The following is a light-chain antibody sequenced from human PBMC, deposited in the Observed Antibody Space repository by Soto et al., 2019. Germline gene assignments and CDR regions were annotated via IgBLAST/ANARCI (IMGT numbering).Light chain of an antibody. CDR3: QSYDSRLSGWL. CDR2: GNT. Sequence: QSVLTQPPSVSGAPGQRVTISCTGSSSNIGAGYDVHWYQQLPGTAPKLLVHGNTNRPSGVPDRFSGSKSGTSASLAITWLQADDEADYYCQSYDSRLSGWLFGGGTKLTVL. J-gene: IGLJ2*01. CDR1: SSNIGAGYD. V-gene: IGLV1-40*01.